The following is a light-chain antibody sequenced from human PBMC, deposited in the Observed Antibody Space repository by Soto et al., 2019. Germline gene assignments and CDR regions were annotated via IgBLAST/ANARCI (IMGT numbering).Light chain of an antibody. J-gene: IGKJ2*01. Sequence: DIQVTQSPSSLSASVGDRVTITCRASQDIKSYLNWYQKQPGKAPKLLISIASTLQSGVPSRFSGTGFGTEFTLSISSLQPEDFATYYCQQSYGSPYTFGQGTKLEI. V-gene: IGKV1-39*01. CDR3: QQSYGSPYT. CDR2: IAS. CDR1: QDIKSY.